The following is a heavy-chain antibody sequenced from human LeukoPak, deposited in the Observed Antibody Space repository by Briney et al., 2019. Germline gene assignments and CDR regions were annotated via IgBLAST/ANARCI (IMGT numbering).Heavy chain of an antibody. CDR2: ISSNGGST. CDR1: GFTFSAYA. J-gene: IGHJ6*02. CDR3: ARGKVVPASPRYYAMDV. D-gene: IGHD2-15*01. V-gene: IGHV3-64*01. Sequence: GGSLRPSCAASGFTFSAYAMHWVRQAPGKGLEYVSAISSNGGSTYYANSVKGRFTISRDNSKNTLFLQMGSLRAEDMAVYYCARGKVVPASPRYYAMDVWGQGTTVTVSS.